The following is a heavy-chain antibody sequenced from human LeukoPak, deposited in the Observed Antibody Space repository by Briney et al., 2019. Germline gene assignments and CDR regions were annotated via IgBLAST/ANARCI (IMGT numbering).Heavy chain of an antibody. J-gene: IGHJ6*03. Sequence: PGGSLRLSCAASGFTFSDYYMSWIRQAPGKGLEWLSYISSSGTTIYYADSVKGRFTISRDNAKNSLYLQMNSLRAEDAAVYYCARSIPAADGGVYYYTDVWGKGTTVTISS. CDR3: ARSIPAADGGVYYYTDV. CDR1: GFTFSDYY. V-gene: IGHV3-11*01. CDR2: ISSSGTTI. D-gene: IGHD6-25*01.